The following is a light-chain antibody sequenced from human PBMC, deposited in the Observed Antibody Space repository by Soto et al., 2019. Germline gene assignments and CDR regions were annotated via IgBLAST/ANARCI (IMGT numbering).Light chain of an antibody. CDR1: SSDVGGYNY. Sequence: QSALTQPASVSGSPGQSITISCTGTSSDVGGYNYVSWYQQHPGKAPKVMIYEVSNRPSGVSSRFSGSKSDNTASLTISGRQAEDVAEYYCSSYTPSSISHVLFAGGTELTVL. J-gene: IGLJ2*01. V-gene: IGLV2-14*01. CDR2: EVS. CDR3: SSYTPSSISHVL.